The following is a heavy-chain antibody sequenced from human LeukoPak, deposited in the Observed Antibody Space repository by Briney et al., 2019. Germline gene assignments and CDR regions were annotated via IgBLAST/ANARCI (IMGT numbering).Heavy chain of an antibody. CDR3: ARDQRRTYYYDSSGYGHFDY. Sequence: PGGSLRLSCAASGFTFSDDYMSWMRQAPGKGLEWVSYISGSGSTIYYADSVKGRFTISRDNAKNSLYLQMNSLRAEDTAVYYCARDQRRTYYYDSSGYGHFDYWGQGTLVTVSS. J-gene: IGHJ4*02. CDR1: GFTFSDDY. D-gene: IGHD3-22*01. CDR2: ISGSGSTI. V-gene: IGHV3-11*01.